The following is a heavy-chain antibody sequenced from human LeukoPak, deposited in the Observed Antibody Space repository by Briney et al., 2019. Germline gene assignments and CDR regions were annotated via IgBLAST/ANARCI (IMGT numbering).Heavy chain of an antibody. CDR3: ASGRSLHGYSNYVTPFDY. D-gene: IGHD4-11*01. Sequence: ASVKVSCKASGYTFTSYAMNWVRQAPGQGLEWMGWINTNTGNPTYAQGFTGRFVFSLDTSVSTAYLQISSLKAEGTAVYYCASGRSLHGYSNYVTPFDYWGQGTLVTVSS. CDR2: INTNTGNP. CDR1: GYTFTSYA. V-gene: IGHV7-4-1*02. J-gene: IGHJ4*02.